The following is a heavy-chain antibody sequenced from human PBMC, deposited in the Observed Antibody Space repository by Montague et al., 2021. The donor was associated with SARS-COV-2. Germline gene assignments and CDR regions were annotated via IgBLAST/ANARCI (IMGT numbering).Heavy chain of an antibody. CDR3: ARELVVVNAFPNDYYGMDV. CDR2: IWYDGSNK. D-gene: IGHD2-21*01. Sequence: SLRLSCAASGFTFSSYGMHWVRQAPGKGLEWVAVIWYDGSNKYYADSVKGRFTISRDNSKNTLYLQMNSLGAEDTAVYYCARELVVVNAFPNDYYGMDVWGQGTTVTVSS. CDR1: GFTFSSYG. V-gene: IGHV3-33*01. J-gene: IGHJ6*02.